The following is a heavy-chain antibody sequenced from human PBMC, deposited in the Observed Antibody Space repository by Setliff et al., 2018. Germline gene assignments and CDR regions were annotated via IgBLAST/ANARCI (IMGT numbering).Heavy chain of an antibody. CDR1: GFSFTTYT. Sequence: GGSLRLSCAASGFSFTTYTMNWIRQAPGQGLEWVSSISRDSNHIYYADSVKGRFTISRDNAKNTLFLQMNSLRVEDTAVYYCARSENCFSTHCSPYDYWGQGTLVTVSS. V-gene: IGHV3-21*06. CDR3: ARSENCFSTHCSPYDY. D-gene: IGHD2-2*01. CDR2: ISRDSNHI. J-gene: IGHJ4*02.